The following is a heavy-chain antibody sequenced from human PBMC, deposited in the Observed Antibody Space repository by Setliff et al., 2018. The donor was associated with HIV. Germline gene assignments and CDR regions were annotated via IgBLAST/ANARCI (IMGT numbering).Heavy chain of an antibody. CDR2: ISSKDGST. CDR1: GFIFSRYW. J-gene: IGHJ4*02. CDR3: AKSSWWEPRAY. Sequence: GGSLRLSCEASGFIFSRYWMSWVRQAPGKGLEWVSAISSKDGSTYYADSVRGRFTISRDNSKNTLYLQMNSLRAEDTAVYYCAKSSWWEPRAYWGQGTLVTVSS. D-gene: IGHD2-15*01. V-gene: IGHV3-23*01.